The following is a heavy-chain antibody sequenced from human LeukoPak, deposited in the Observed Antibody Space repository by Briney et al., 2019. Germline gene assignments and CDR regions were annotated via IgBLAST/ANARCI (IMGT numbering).Heavy chain of an antibody. V-gene: IGHV3-23*01. CDR2: ISDDGRSP. D-gene: IGHD4-11*01. CDR3: AKVTTTVHLGGPTAFDI. J-gene: IGHJ3*02. Sequence: GGSLRLSCEASGFTFRSYAMSWVRQPPGRGLQYVSGISDDGRSPYYADSVKGRFTISRDNSKNTLYLQMNSLRAEDTAVYYCAKVTTTVHLGGPTAFDIWGQGTMVTVSS. CDR1: GFTFRSYA.